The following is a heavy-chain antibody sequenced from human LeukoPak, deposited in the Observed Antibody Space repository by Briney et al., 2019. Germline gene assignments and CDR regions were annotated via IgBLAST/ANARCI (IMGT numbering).Heavy chain of an antibody. V-gene: IGHV1-69*02. J-gene: IGHJ4*02. Sequence: SVKVSCKASGGTFSSYTISWVRQAPGQGLEWMGRIVPILGIANYAQKFQGRVTITADKSTSTAYMELSSLRSEDTAVYYCARSRLGIAAAGLDSRSYFDYWGQGTLVTVSS. D-gene: IGHD6-13*01. CDR2: IVPILGIA. CDR3: ARSRLGIAAAGLDSRSYFDY. CDR1: GGTFSSYT.